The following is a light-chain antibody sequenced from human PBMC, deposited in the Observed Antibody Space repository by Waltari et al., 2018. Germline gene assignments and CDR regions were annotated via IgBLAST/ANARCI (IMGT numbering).Light chain of an antibody. CDR2: STS. J-gene: IGLJ3*02. Sequence: QTVVTQEPSLTVSPGGTVTLTCASSTVAVTSGYFPIWFQQKPGQAPRPLIYSTSNKHSWTPARFSGSLLGDKAALTLSAVQPEDEAEYYCLLYHSGAQLWVFGGGTKLTVL. CDR3: LLYHSGAQLWV. CDR1: TVAVTSGYF. V-gene: IGLV7-43*01.